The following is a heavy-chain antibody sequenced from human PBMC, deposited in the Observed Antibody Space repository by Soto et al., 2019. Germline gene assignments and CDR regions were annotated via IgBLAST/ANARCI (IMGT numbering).Heavy chain of an antibody. J-gene: IGHJ4*02. D-gene: IGHD1-1*01. CDR2: IHGGGSA. CDR3: AGRLTTAASLDY. V-gene: IGHV3-53*01. CDR1: GLSVSNNH. Sequence: VQLVESGGGWIQPGGSLRLSCAASGLSVSNNHMTWVRQAPGKGLEWVSLIHGGGSAYYADSVKGRFTISRDNSKNTLSLQMDSLRAEDTAIYYCAGRLTTAASLDYWGQGTLVTVSS.